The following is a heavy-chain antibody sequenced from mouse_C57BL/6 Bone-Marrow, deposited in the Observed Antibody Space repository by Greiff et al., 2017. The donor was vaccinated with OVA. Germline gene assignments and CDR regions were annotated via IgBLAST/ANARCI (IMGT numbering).Heavy chain of an antibody. Sequence: QVQLQQSGAELVRPGTSVKVSCKASGYAFTNYLIEWVKQRPGQGLEWIGVINPGSGGTTYNEKFKGKATLTADTSSSTAYLQLRSLTSEDSSVYFCARGSYDAMDYWGEGTSVTVPS. CDR3: ARGSYDAMDY. CDR2: INPGSGGT. J-gene: IGHJ4*01. V-gene: IGHV1-54*01. CDR1: GYAFTNYL.